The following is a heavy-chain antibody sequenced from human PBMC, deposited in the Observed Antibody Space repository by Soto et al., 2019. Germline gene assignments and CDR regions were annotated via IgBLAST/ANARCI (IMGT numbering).Heavy chain of an antibody. CDR2: TYYRSKWYN. Sequence: SQTLSLTCAISGDSVSNNGDAWNWIRQSPSRGLEWLGRTYYRSKWYNDYAESVKSRITINPDTSKNQFSLQLNSVTPEDTAVYYCARDPPNYHSAFDYWGQGTLVTVS. CDR3: ARDPPNYHSAFDY. CDR1: GDSVSNNGDA. V-gene: IGHV6-1*01. J-gene: IGHJ4*02. D-gene: IGHD1-7*01.